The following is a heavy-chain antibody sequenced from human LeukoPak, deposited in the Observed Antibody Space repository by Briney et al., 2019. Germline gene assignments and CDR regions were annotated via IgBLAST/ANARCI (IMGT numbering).Heavy chain of an antibody. Sequence: ASVKVSCKASGYTFTSYGISWVRQAPGQGLEWMGWISAYNGNTNYAQKLQGRVTMTEDTSTDTAYMELSSLRSEDTAVYYCATDLLGGDYVGFDYWGQGTLVTVSS. V-gene: IGHV1-18*01. CDR2: ISAYNGNT. J-gene: IGHJ4*02. CDR3: ATDLLGGDYVGFDY. D-gene: IGHD4-17*01. CDR1: GYTFTSYG.